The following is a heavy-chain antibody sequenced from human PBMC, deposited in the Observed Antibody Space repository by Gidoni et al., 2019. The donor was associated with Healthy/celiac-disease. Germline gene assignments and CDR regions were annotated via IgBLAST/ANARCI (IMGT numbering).Heavy chain of an antibody. D-gene: IGHD1-26*01. V-gene: IGHV3-9*02. CDR1: GFTSVDYA. CDR3: AKGNPWELQGSYFDY. J-gene: IGHJ4*02. Sequence: AASGFTSVDYARHWVRQAPGKSLEWASGSRWYSGSIGYADSVNGRFTISRDNAKNSLYLQMNSLRAEDTALYYCAKGNPWELQGSYFDYWGQGTLVTVSS. CDR2: SRWYSGSI.